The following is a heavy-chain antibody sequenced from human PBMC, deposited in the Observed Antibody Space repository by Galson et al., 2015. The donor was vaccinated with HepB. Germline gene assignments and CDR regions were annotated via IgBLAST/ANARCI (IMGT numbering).Heavy chain of an antibody. Sequence: TLSLTCSVSGGSISGSNYFWAWIRQPPGEGLEWIGSIYSGNTYYNPSLKSRVNISADTSKSQISLKLSSVTAADTAIYYCAKNPPGGDYYFQGMDVWGQGTTVTVSS. J-gene: IGHJ6*02. CDR1: GGSISGSNYF. D-gene: IGHD2-21*02. CDR3: AKNPPGGDYYFQGMDV. V-gene: IGHV4-39*07. CDR2: IYSGNT.